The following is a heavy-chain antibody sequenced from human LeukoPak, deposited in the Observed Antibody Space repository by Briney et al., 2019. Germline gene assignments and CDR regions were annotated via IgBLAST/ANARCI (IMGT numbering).Heavy chain of an antibody. D-gene: IGHD6-19*01. J-gene: IGHJ5*02. CDR2: IKADGSEK. Sequence: GGSLRLSCAASGFTFTDYLMTWVRQAPGKGLEWVADIKADGSEKYYVDSVKGRFTILRDNAKNTLYLQMNSLRAEDTAVYYCAKLKYSSVANWFDPWGRGTLVTVSS. CDR1: GFTFTDYL. V-gene: IGHV3-7*03. CDR3: AKLKYSSVANWFDP.